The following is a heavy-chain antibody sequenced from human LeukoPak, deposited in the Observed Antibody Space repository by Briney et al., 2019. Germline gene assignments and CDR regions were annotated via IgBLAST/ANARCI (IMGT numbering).Heavy chain of an antibody. V-gene: IGHV4-31*02. Sequence: YIYYSGSTYYNPSLKSRVTISVDTSKNQFSLKLSSVTAADTAVYYCARVPGSYGDEWYFDLWGRGTLVTVSS. CDR2: IYYSGST. D-gene: IGHD1-26*01. CDR3: ARVPGSYGDEWYFDL. J-gene: IGHJ2*01.